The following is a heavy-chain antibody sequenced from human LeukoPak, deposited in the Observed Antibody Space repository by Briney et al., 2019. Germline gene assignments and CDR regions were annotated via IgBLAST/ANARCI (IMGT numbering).Heavy chain of an antibody. Sequence: ASVKVSCKASGYTFTSYGISWVRQAPGQGLEWMGWISAYNGNTNYAQKLQGRVTMTTDTSTSTAYMELRSLRSDDTAVYYCARDSEVLLWFGELSTYDYWGQGTLVTVPS. V-gene: IGHV1-18*01. J-gene: IGHJ4*02. CDR3: ARDSEVLLWFGELSTYDY. CDR2: ISAYNGNT. CDR1: GYTFTSYG. D-gene: IGHD3-10*01.